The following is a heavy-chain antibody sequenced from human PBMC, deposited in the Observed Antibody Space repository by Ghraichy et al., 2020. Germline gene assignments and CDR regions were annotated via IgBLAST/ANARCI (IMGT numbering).Heavy chain of an antibody. CDR3: ARRSCATTSCPVDY. CDR2: ISPSGTSI. J-gene: IGHJ4*02. CDR1: GFIFSSYA. V-gene: IGHV3-48*02. Sequence: LSLTCEASGFIFSSYAMKWVRQAPGKGLESVSFISPSGTSIYYADSVKGRFTISRDNARNSLFLQMNSLRDEDTALYYCARRSCATTSCPVDYWGQGTMVTVSS. D-gene: IGHD2-2*01.